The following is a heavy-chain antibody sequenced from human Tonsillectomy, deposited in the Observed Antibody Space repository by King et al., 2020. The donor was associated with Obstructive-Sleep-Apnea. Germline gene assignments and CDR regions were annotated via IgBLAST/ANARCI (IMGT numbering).Heavy chain of an antibody. Sequence: VQLVESGGGVVQPGRSLRLSCAASGFTFSSYAMHWVRQAPGKGLEWVAVISYDGSNKYYADSVKGRFTISRDNSKNTLYLQMNSLRAEDTVVYYCASDIVVVPAAKGVDYWGQGTLVTVSS. CDR1: GFTFSSYA. J-gene: IGHJ4*02. D-gene: IGHD2-2*01. V-gene: IGHV3-30*04. CDR3: ASDIVVVPAAKGVDY. CDR2: ISYDGSNK.